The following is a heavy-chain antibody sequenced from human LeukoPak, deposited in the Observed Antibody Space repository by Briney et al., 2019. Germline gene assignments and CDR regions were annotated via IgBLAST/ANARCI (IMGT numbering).Heavy chain of an antibody. J-gene: IGHJ4*02. CDR2: IGYEGVHK. V-gene: IGHV3-30*02. CDR3: AKDLHGGYSSDY. Sequence: GGSLRLSSAASGFTFNNFGMHWVRQAPGKGLEWVSFIGYEGVHKYYADSVKGRFTISKDNSKATLYLRMNSLRPEDTAVYYCAKDLHGGYSSDYWGQGTLVTVFS. CDR1: GFTFNNFG. D-gene: IGHD4-23*01.